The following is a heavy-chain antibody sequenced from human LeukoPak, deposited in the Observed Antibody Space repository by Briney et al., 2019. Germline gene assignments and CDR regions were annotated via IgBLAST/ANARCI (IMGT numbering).Heavy chain of an antibody. CDR2: IYSGGST. CDR3: ASYDSSGYYYTEEGLLYYFDY. CDR1: GFTVSSDY. V-gene: IGHV3-53*04. D-gene: IGHD3-22*01. Sequence: GGSLRLSCAASGFTVSSDYMSWVRQAPGKGLEWVSVIYSGGSTYYADSVKGRFTISRHNSKNMLYLQMNSLRAEDTAVYYCASYDSSGYYYTEEGLLYYFDYWGQGTLVTVSS. J-gene: IGHJ4*02.